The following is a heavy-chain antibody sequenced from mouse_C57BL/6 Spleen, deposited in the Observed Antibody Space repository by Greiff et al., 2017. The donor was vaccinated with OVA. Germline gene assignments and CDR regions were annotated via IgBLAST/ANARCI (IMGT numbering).Heavy chain of an antibody. CDR3: ARCYYGKDDFDY. Sequence: QVQLKQSGAELVKPGASVTISCKASGYAFSSYWMNWVQQRPGKGLEWLGQIYPGDGATNYNGQFKGQATLTADKSSSTDYMQHSSLTSEDSAVYFCARCYYGKDDFDYWGQGTTLTVSS. CDR2: IYPGDGAT. D-gene: IGHD2-1*01. J-gene: IGHJ2*01. V-gene: IGHV1-80*01. CDR1: GYAFSSYW.